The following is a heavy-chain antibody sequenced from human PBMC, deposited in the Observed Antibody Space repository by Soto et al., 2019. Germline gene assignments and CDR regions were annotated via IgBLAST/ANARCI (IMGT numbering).Heavy chain of an antibody. CDR2: IKQDGSEK. D-gene: IGHD2-21*02. CDR3: ARELAYCGGDCYSLGYYYYYYGMDV. CDR1: GFTFSSYW. V-gene: IGHV3-7*05. J-gene: IGHJ6*02. Sequence: GGSLRLSCAASGFTFSSYWMSWVRQAPGKGLEWVANIKQDGSEKYYVDSVKGRFTISRDNAKNSLYLQMNSLRAEDTAVYYCARELAYCGGDCYSLGYYYYYYGMDVWGQGTTVTVSS.